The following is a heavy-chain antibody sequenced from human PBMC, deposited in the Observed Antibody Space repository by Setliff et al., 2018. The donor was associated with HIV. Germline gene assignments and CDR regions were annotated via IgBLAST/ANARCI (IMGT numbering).Heavy chain of an antibody. V-gene: IGHV1-8*02. CDR2: INPNSGNT. CDR1: GYTFTGYY. J-gene: IGHJ6*02. CDR3: ARGGVCTSTSCGGNYYYGMDV. Sequence: ASVKVSCKASGYTFTGYYMHWVRQAPGQGLEWMGRINPNSGNTGYAQKFQGRVTMTRNTSISTAYMELTSRGSDDTAVYYCARGGVCTSTSCGGNYYYGMDVWGQGTTVTVSS. D-gene: IGHD2-2*01.